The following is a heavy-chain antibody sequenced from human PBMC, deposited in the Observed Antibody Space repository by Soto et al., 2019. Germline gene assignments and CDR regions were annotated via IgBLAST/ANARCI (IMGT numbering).Heavy chain of an antibody. J-gene: IGHJ5*02. CDR3: ARDQLEGNWFDP. V-gene: IGHV4-30-2*01. D-gene: IGHD1-1*01. CDR1: GGSISSGGYS. Sequence: QLQLQESGSGLVKPSQTLSLTCAVSGGSISSGGYSWNWIRQPLGKGLEWIGYIYHSGSTYYNPSLKSRVTISVDKSKNHCSLKLTSVTAADTAVYYCARDQLEGNWFDPWCQGTLVTVS. CDR2: IYHSGST.